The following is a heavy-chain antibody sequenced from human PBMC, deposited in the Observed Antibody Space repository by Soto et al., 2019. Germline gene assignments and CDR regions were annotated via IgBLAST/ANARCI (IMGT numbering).Heavy chain of an antibody. D-gene: IGHD4-4*01. Sequence: QVQLVQSGAEVKKPGASVKVSCKASGYTFTSYDINWVRQATGQGLEWMGWMNPNSGNTGYAQKLQGRVTMTRNTSISTAYMELSSLRSEDTAVYYCARGSNDYSNYWEFYYYYYMDVWGKGTTVTVSS. CDR2: MNPNSGNT. V-gene: IGHV1-8*01. CDR1: GYTFTSYD. CDR3: ARGSNDYSNYWEFYYYYYMDV. J-gene: IGHJ6*03.